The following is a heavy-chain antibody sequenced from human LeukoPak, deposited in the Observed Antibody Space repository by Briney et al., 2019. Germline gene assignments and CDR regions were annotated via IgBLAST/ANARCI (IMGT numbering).Heavy chain of an antibody. CDR1: GFTFSSYE. CDR2: ISSSGSTI. Sequence: GGSLRLSCAASGFTFSSYEMNWVRQAPGKGLEWVSYISSSGSTIYYADSVKGRFTILRDNAKNSLYLQMNSLRAEDTAVYYCARSTPKLPGYYFDYWGQGTLVTVSS. V-gene: IGHV3-48*03. CDR3: ARSTPKLPGYYFDY. D-gene: IGHD5-24*01. J-gene: IGHJ4*02.